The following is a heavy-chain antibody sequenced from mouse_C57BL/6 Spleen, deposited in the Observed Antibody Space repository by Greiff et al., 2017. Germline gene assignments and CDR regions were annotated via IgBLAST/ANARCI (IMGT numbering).Heavy chain of an antibody. CDR1: GYTFTSYW. V-gene: IGHV1-50*01. Sequence: QVQLQQPGAELVKPGASVKLSCKASGYTFTSYWMQWVKQRPGQGLEWIGEIDPSDSYTNYNQKFKGKATLTVDTSSSTAYMQLSSLTSEDSAVYYCARSPTTVFSMDYWGQGTSVTVSS. CDR2: IDPSDSYT. J-gene: IGHJ4*01. CDR3: ARSPTTVFSMDY. D-gene: IGHD1-1*01.